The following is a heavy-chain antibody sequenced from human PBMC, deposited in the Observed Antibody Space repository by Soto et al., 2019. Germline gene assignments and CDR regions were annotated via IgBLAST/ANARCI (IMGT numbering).Heavy chain of an antibody. J-gene: IGHJ3*02. D-gene: IGHD3-22*01. CDR3: ATAYVYDFENSNYYRDAFDI. CDR1: GASVSSNRAA. Sequence: SHTLSLTCAISGASVSSNRAAWNWIRQSPSRGLEWLGKTYYKSRWHNEYAVSVKSRLSIIPDTSINQFFLQLSSVTPEDTAMYYCATAYVYDFENSNYYRDAFDIWGQGTLVTVSS. CDR2: TYYKSRWHN. V-gene: IGHV6-1*01.